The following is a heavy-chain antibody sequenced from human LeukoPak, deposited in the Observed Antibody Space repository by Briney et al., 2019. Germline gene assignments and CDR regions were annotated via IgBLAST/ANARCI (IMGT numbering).Heavy chain of an antibody. Sequence: GESLKISCKGSGYSFTSYWIGWVRQMPGKGLEWMGIIYPGDSDTRYSPSFQGQVTISADKSISTAYLQWSSLKASDTATYYCARTYYDFWSGYGRPPDYWGQGTLVTVSS. V-gene: IGHV5-51*01. D-gene: IGHD3-3*01. CDR3: ARTYYDFWSGYGRPPDY. CDR2: IYPGDSDT. CDR1: GYSFTSYW. J-gene: IGHJ4*02.